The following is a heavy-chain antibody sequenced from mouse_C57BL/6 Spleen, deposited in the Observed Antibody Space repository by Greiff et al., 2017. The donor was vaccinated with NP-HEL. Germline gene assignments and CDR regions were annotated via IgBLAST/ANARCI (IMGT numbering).Heavy chain of an antibody. CDR1: GFNIKDDY. V-gene: IGHV14-4*01. Sequence: VQLQQSGAELVRPGASVKLSCTASGFNIKDDYMHWVKQRPEQGLEWIGWIDPENGDTEYASKFQGKATITADTSSNTAYLQLSSLTSEDTAVYYCISYGNLFAYWGQGTLVTVSA. CDR3: ISYGNLFAY. D-gene: IGHD2-1*01. CDR2: IDPENGDT. J-gene: IGHJ3*01.